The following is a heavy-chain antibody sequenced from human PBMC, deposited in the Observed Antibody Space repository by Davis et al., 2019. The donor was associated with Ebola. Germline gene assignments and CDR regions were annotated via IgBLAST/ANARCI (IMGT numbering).Heavy chain of an antibody. CDR1: GYIFTSYW. CDR2: IYPGDSDT. V-gene: IGHV5-51*01. Sequence: PGGSLRLSCKGSGYIFTSYWIGWVRQMPGKGLEWMGIIYPGDSDTRYSPSFQGQVTISADKSFNTAYLQWSSLKASDTAMYYCARHALVGYYDSVLGYWGQGTLVTVSS. D-gene: IGHD3-22*01. CDR3: ARHALVGYYDSVLGY. J-gene: IGHJ4*02.